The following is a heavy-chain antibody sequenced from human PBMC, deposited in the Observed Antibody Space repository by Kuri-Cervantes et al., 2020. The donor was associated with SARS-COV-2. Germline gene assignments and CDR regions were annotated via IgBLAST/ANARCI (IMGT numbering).Heavy chain of an antibody. CDR2: IYHSGST. V-gene: IGHV4-38-2*01. J-gene: IGHJ4*02. Sequence: GSLRLSCAVSGYSISSGYYWGWIRRPPGKGLEWIGSIYHSGSTYYNPSLKSRVTISVDTSKNQFSLKLSSVTAADTAVYYCARVPIAAPEYWGQGTLVTVSS. CDR1: GYSISSGYY. D-gene: IGHD6-13*01. CDR3: ARVPIAAPEY.